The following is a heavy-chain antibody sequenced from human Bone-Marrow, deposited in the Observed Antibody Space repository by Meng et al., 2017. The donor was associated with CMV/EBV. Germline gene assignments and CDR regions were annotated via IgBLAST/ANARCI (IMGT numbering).Heavy chain of an antibody. CDR1: GGSISSSSYY. CDR3: ARKIEMATISGYFDY. CDR2: IYYSGST. Sequence: CTVSGGSISSSSYYWGWIRQPPGKGLEWIGSIYYSGSTYYNPSLKSRVTISVDTSKNQFSLKLSSVTAADTAVYYCARKIEMATISGYFDYWGQGTLVTVSS. V-gene: IGHV4-39*07. J-gene: IGHJ4*02. D-gene: IGHD5-24*01.